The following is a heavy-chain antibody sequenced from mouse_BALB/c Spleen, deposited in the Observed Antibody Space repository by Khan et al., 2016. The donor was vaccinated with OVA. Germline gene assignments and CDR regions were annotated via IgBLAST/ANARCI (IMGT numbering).Heavy chain of an antibody. CDR3: ARDGSRYNYAMDY. Sequence: EVQLQESGPGLVKPSQSLSLTCTVTGYSITSDYAWNWIRRFPGNQLEWMGYISSSGSTNYNPALKSRISITRDTSKNPFFLQLNSVTNEDTATYYCARDGSRYNYAMDYWGQGTSVTVSS. J-gene: IGHJ4*01. CDR1: GYSITSDYA. D-gene: IGHD2-3*01. CDR2: ISSSGST. V-gene: IGHV3-2*02.